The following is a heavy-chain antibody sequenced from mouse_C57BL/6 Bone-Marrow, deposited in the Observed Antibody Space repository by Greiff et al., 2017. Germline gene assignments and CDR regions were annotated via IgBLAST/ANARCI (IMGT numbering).Heavy chain of an antibody. CDR2: IDPENGDT. CDR1: GFNIKDDY. CDR3: TTGGCYYGSFDY. Sequence: VQLQQSGAELVRPGASVKLSCTASGFNIKDDYMHWVKQRPEQGLEWIGWIDPENGDTEYASKFQGKATITADTSSNTAYLRLSSLTSEDTAVYYCTTGGCYYGSFDYWGQGTTLTVSS. V-gene: IGHV14-4*01. D-gene: IGHD1-1*01. J-gene: IGHJ2*01.